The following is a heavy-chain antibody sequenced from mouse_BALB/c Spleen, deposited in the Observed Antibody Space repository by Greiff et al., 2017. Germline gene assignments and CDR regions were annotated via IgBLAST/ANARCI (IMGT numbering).Heavy chain of an antibody. CDR1: GFTFSSYA. D-gene: IGHD2-1*01. Sequence: EVQLMESGGGLVKPGGSLKLSCAASGFTFSSYAMSWVRQTPEKRLEWVASISSGGSTYYPDSVKGRFTISRDNARNILYLQMSSLRSEDTAMYYCAREGDYGKAWFAYWGQGTLVTVSA. CDR3: AREGDYGKAWFAY. V-gene: IGHV5-6-5*01. CDR2: ISSGGST. J-gene: IGHJ3*01.